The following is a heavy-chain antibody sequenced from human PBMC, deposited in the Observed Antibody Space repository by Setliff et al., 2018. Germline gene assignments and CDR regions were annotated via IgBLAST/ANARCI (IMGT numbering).Heavy chain of an antibody. J-gene: IGHJ6*03. Sequence: SETLSLTCTVPGGSLSTYYWGWFRQPAGKELEWIGQIYTSWSTNYNPSLKSRVTISLDTSKNQFSLSLTSVTAEDTAVYYCARMSGFQYIDVWDKGTTVTV. D-gene: IGHD3-3*01. CDR2: IYTSWST. V-gene: IGHV4-4*07. CDR3: ARMSGFQYIDV. CDR1: GGSLSTYY.